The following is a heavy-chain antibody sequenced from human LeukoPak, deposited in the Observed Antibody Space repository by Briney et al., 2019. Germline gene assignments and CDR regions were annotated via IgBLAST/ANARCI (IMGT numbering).Heavy chain of an antibody. CDR2: INYSGNT. CDR1: GGSLNTYY. CDR3: ARGRVTRGVQYYFDY. Sequence: KPSETLSLTCAVYGGSLNTYYWTWIRQPPGKGLEWLGEINYSGNTNYNPSLESRVTMSVDTSKNQFSLKLSSVTAADTAVYYCARGRVTRGVQYYFDYWGQGTLVTVSS. D-gene: IGHD4-23*01. V-gene: IGHV4-34*01. J-gene: IGHJ4*02.